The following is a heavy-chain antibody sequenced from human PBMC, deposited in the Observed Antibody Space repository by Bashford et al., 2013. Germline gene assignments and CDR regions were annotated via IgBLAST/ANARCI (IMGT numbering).Heavy chain of an antibody. CDR3: ATHTFAWNGGVRHHSYFDP. CDR2: RISIYGTP. D-gene: IGHD1-1*01. J-gene: IGHJ5*02. Sequence: IVWVRQAPGQGLEWMGERISIYGTPNYAQKFQDRLMITADESTSTLFMELSDLGFDDTAIYFCATHTFAWNGGVRHHSYFDPWGQGTRVTVSS. V-gene: IGHV1-69*01.